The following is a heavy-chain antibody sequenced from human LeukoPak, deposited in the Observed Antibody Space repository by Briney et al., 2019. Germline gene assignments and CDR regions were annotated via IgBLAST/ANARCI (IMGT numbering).Heavy chain of an antibody. J-gene: IGHJ4*02. CDR2: IYTSGST. CDR1: GGSISSYY. D-gene: IGHD3-22*01. CDR3: ARETSSGYPYYFDY. Sequence: SETLSLTCTVSGGSISSYYWSWTRQPAGKGLEWIGRIYTSGSTNYNPSLKSRVTISVDKSKNQFSLKLSSVTAADTAVYYCARETSSGYPYYFDYWGQGTLVTVSS. V-gene: IGHV4-4*07.